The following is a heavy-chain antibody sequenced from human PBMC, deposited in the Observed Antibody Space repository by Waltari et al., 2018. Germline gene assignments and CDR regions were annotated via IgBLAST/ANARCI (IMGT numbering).Heavy chain of an antibody. CDR3: ARLAPRTYRSPVPGRHYYYGMDV. J-gene: IGHJ6*02. Sequence: EERRLESGGGLVQPGDSLRLSCAGSGFRFSNYWMNWVRQAQGKGLVWVARIGNDETSISYADSVKGRLTISRDNAKNTVYLQMKRLRVEDTAVYYCARLAPRTYRSPVPGRHYYYGMDVWGQGTTVTVSS. CDR2: IGNDETSI. CDR1: GFRFSNYW. D-gene: IGHD3-10*01. V-gene: IGHV3-74*01.